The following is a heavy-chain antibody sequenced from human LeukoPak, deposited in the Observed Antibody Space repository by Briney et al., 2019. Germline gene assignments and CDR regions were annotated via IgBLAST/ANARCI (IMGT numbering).Heavy chain of an antibody. D-gene: IGHD3-9*01. V-gene: IGHV3-66*01. CDR3: ALGLVTDY. CDR2: IYSGGST. CDR1: GFTFSNYA. J-gene: IGHJ4*02. Sequence: GGSLRLSCAASGFTFSNYAMSWVRQAPGKGLEWVSVIYSGGSTYYADSVKGRFTISRDNSKNTLYLQMNSLRVEDTAVYYCALGLVTDYWGQGTLVTVSS.